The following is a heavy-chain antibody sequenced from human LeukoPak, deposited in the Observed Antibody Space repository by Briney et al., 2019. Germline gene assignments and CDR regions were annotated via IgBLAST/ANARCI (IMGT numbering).Heavy chain of an antibody. CDR1: GFTFSSYS. D-gene: IGHD2-2*01. V-gene: IGHV3-48*04. CDR2: ISSSSSTI. CDR3: AKDKLPTAMFSYVY. Sequence: GGSLRLSCAASGFTFSSYSMNWVRQAPGKGLEWVSYISSSSSTIYYADSVKGRFTISRDNAKNSLYLQMNSLRAEDTAVYYCAKDKLPTAMFSYVYWGQGTLVTVSS. J-gene: IGHJ4*02.